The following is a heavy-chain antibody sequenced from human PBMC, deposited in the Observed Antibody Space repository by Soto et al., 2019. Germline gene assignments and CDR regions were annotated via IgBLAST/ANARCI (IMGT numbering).Heavy chain of an antibody. Sequence: QVQLQESGPGLVKPSQTLSLTCTVSGGSSSSGGYYWSWIRQHPGKGMEWIGYIYYSGSTYYNPSLKSRVTISVDTSKNQFSLKLSSVTAPDTAVYYCARGNYGQDSFDIWGQGTMVTVSS. CDR3: ARGNYGQDSFDI. V-gene: IGHV4-31*03. D-gene: IGHD4-17*01. J-gene: IGHJ3*02. CDR2: IYYSGST. CDR1: GGSSSSGGYY.